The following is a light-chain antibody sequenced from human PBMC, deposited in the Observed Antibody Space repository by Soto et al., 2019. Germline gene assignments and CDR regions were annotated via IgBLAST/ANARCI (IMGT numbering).Light chain of an antibody. V-gene: IGKV3-20*01. Sequence: EIALTQSPGTLSLSPEERATLSCRASQSVSSSYLAWYQQKPGQAPRLLIYDASSRATGIPDRFSGSGSGTDFTLTISRLEPEDLAVYYCQQYGSSPLTFGGGTKVELK. CDR2: DAS. J-gene: IGKJ4*01. CDR3: QQYGSSPLT. CDR1: QSVSSSY.